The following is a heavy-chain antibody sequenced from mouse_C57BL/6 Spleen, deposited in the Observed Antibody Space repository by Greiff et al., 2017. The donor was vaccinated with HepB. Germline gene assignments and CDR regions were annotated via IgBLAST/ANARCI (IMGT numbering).Heavy chain of an antibody. J-gene: IGHJ2*01. CDR2: SRNKANDYTT. Sequence: EVKVVESGGGLVQSGRSLRLSCATSGFTFSDFYMEWVRQAPGKGLEWIAASRNKANDYTTEYSASVKGRFIVSRDTSQSILYLQMNALRAEDTAIYYCARDAPLRPFDYWGQGTTLTVSS. CDR3: ARDAPLRPFDY. CDR1: GFTFSDFY. V-gene: IGHV7-1*01. D-gene: IGHD1-2*01.